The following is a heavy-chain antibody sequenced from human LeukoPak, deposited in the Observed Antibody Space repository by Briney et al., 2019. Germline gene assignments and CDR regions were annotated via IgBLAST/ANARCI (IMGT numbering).Heavy chain of an antibody. V-gene: IGHV3-11*04. Sequence: GGSLRLSCAASGFTFSDYYMSWVRQAPGKGLEWVSYISSSGSTIYYADSVKGRFTISRDNAKNSLYLQMNSLRAEDTAVYYCARVGQYQLPWYYFDYWGQGTLVTVSS. D-gene: IGHD2-2*01. CDR3: ARVGQYQLPWYYFDY. J-gene: IGHJ4*02. CDR2: ISSSGSTI. CDR1: GFTFSDYY.